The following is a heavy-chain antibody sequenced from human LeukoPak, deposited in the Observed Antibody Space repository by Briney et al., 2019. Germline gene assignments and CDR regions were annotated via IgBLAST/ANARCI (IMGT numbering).Heavy chain of an antibody. CDR1: GYTFTSYD. J-gene: IGHJ6*02. V-gene: IGHV1-8*01. D-gene: IGHD3-10*01. Sequence: GASVKVSCKASGYTFTSYDINWVRQATGQGLEWMGWTNPNSGNTGYAQKFQGRVTMTRNTSKSTAYMELSSLRSEDTAVYYCARERSGSYYDNYYYYGMDVWGQGTTVTVSS. CDR2: TNPNSGNT. CDR3: ARERSGSYYDNYYYYGMDV.